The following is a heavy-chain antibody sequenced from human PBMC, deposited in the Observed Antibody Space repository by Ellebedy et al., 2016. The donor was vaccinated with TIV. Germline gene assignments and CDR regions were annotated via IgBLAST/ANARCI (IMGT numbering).Heavy chain of an antibody. CDR2: INAGNGNT. Sequence: AASVKVSCKASGYTFTSYAMHWVRQAPGKRLEWMGWINAGNGNTKVSQKFQDRVTFTRDTSASTTYMELSSLRSEYTAMYYCARSSFGNGYYGSIDYWGQGTLVTVSS. J-gene: IGHJ4*02. CDR1: GYTFTSYA. V-gene: IGHV1-3*01. CDR3: ARSSFGNGYYGSIDY. D-gene: IGHD3-3*01.